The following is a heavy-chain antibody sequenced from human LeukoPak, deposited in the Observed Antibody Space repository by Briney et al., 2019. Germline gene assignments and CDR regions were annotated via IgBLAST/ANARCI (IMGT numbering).Heavy chain of an antibody. D-gene: IGHD6-6*01. J-gene: IGHJ5*02. Sequence: ASVKGSRKASGYTFTSYDINWVRQGTGKGLERMGWMNPNSGKTGYAQKFHGRVTMTRNTSISTAYMELSSLRSEDTAVYYCARGWPLISAPPWFDPWGQGTLVTVSS. V-gene: IGHV1-8*01. CDR2: MNPNSGKT. CDR1: GYTFTSYD. CDR3: ARGWPLISAPPWFDP.